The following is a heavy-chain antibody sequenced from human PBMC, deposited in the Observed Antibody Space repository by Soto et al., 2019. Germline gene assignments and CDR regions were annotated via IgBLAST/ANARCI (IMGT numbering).Heavy chain of an antibody. CDR2: IDRDGYEK. D-gene: IGHD2-2*01. Sequence: GGSLSLSCAASGFTFSSYWMSWVRQAPGKGLEWVANIDRDGYEKYYVDSVKGRFTISRDNAKNSLYLQMNSLRAEDTAVYYCARSCSSSSCYRSGFDPWGQGTLVTVSS. CDR3: ARSCSSSSCYRSGFDP. J-gene: IGHJ5*02. V-gene: IGHV3-7*01. CDR1: GFTFSSYW.